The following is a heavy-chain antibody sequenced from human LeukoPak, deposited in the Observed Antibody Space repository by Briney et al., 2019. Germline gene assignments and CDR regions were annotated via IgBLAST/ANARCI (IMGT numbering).Heavy chain of an antibody. V-gene: IGHV3-74*01. J-gene: IGHJ4*02. CDR3: AILGRVSNFDY. Sequence: PGGSLRLSCAASGFTFSTYWMHWVRQAPGKGLVWVSRINSDGSSTSYADSVKGRFTISRDNAKNTLYLQMNSLRAEDTAVYYCAILGRVSNFDYWGQGTLVTVSS. CDR2: INSDGSST. CDR1: GFTFSTYW.